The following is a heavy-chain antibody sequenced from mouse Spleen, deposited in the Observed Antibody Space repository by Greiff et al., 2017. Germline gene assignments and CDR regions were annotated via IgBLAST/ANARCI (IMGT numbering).Heavy chain of an antibody. V-gene: IGHV1-39*01. CDR2: INPNYGTT. Sequence: VQLKESGPELVKPGASVKISCKASGYSFTDYNMNWVKQSNGKSLEWIGVINPNYGTTSYNQKFKGKATLTVDQSSSTAYMQLNSLTSEDSAVYYCARRVIYYGNSYWYFDVWGAGTTVTVSS. D-gene: IGHD2-1*01. CDR1: GYSFTDYN. CDR3: ARRVIYYGNSYWYFDV. J-gene: IGHJ1*01.